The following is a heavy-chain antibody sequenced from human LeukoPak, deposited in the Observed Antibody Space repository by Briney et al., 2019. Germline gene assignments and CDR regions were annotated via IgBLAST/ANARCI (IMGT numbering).Heavy chain of an antibody. V-gene: IGHV4-34*01. CDR1: GGSFSGYY. CDR3: ARDTAFDY. CDR2: INHSGST. D-gene: IGHD5-18*01. J-gene: IGHJ4*02. Sequence: SETLSLTCAVYGGSFSGYYWSWIRQPPGKGLEWIGEINHSGSTNYNPSLKSRVTISVDTSKNQFSLKLSSVTAADTAVYYCARDTAFDYWGQGTLATVSS.